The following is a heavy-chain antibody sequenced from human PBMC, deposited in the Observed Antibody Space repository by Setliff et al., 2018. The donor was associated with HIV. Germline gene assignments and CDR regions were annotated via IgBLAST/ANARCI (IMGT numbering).Heavy chain of an antibody. CDR1: HYSISDSYY. J-gene: IGHJ4*01. V-gene: IGHV4-38-2*01. Sequence: SETLSLTCLVSHYSISDSYYWGWVRQPPGKGLEWIGTVYYPGNTYHNPSLRSRLSLSIDRSHQSFSFQLTSVSAADTAMYYCARGQWEGLHAYFFDVWGHGMLVTVSS. CDR3: ARGQWEGLHAYFFDV. CDR2: VYYPGNT. D-gene: IGHD1-26*01.